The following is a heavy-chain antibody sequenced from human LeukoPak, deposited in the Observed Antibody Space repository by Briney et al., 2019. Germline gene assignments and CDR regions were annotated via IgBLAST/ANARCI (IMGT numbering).Heavy chain of an antibody. CDR3: ARDDDRAREIDY. D-gene: IGHD3-22*01. CDR1: GYPFTSYY. CDR2: INPSDRST. V-gene: IGHV1-46*01. Sequence: ASVKVSCKASGYPFTSYYIHWVRQAPGQGLEWMGIINPSDRSTSYAQKFQGRVTMTRDTSTSTAYMELSSLRSEDTAMYYCARDDDRAREIDYWGQGTLVTVSS. J-gene: IGHJ4*02.